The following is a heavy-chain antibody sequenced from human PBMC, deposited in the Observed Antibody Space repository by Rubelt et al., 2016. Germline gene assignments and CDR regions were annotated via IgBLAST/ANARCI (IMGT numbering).Heavy chain of an antibody. J-gene: IGHJ6*02. Sequence: QVQLQQWGAGLLKPSETLSLTCAVYGGSFSGYYWSWIRQPPGKGLEWIGEINHSGSTNYNPSLKSRVTISVDTSKNQFPLKLSEVTDADTAVYYCAGGITVKTRNIGRLGPGMDVWGQGTTVTVSS. CDR3: AGGITVKTRNIGRLGPGMDV. D-gene: IGHD1-26*01. V-gene: IGHV4-34*01. CDR1: GGSFSGYY. CDR2: INHSGST.